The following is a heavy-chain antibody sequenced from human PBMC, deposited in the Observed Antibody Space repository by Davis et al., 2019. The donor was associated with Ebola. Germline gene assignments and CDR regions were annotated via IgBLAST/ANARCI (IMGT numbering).Heavy chain of an antibody. D-gene: IGHD3-9*01. V-gene: IGHV3-23*01. CDR1: GFVFGNYA. CDR3: ARGPRYFDWFWDC. J-gene: IGHJ4*02. CDR2: VGGRGTDT. Sequence: GESLKISCVASGFVFGNYAMHWVRQAPGKGLEWVSAVGGRGTDTDYAESVKGRFTISRDNSKNTLYLQMNSLRAEDTAVYYCARGPRYFDWFWDCWGQGTLVTVSS.